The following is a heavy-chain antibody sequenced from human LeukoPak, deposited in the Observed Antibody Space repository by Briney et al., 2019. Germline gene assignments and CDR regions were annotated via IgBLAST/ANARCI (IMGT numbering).Heavy chain of an antibody. J-gene: IGHJ4*02. V-gene: IGHV1-2*02. Sequence: GASVNVSCKASGYTFTGYYMHWVRQAPGQGFEWLGWINPNSGGTNYAQKFQGRVTMTRDTSISTAHMELSRLRSDDTAVYYCARANPLYCSSTTCLFDYWGQGTLVTVSS. CDR3: ARANPLYCSSTTCLFDY. CDR1: GYTFTGYY. D-gene: IGHD2-2*01. CDR2: INPNSGGT.